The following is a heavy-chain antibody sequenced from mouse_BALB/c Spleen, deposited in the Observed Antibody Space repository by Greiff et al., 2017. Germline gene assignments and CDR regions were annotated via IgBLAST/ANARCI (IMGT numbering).Heavy chain of an antibody. CDR1: GYTFTDYA. CDR3: ARGRENDYEGFAY. V-gene: IGHV1S137*01. J-gene: IGHJ3*01. D-gene: IGHD2-4*01. Sequence: VQLQQSGAELVRPGVSVKISCKGSGYTFTDYAMHWVKQSHAKSLEWIGVISTYYGDASYNQKFKGKATMTVDKSSSTAYMELARLTSEDSAIYYCARGRENDYEGFAYWGQGTLVTVSA. CDR2: ISTYYGDA.